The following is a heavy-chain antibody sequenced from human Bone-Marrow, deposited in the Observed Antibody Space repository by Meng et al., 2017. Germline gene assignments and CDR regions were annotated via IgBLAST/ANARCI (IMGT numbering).Heavy chain of an antibody. D-gene: IGHD3-22*01. CDR2: INHSGST. Sequence: QVQIQQWGTGLLKPSETLSLTGAVYGGSFSGYYWSWIRQPPGKGLEWIGEINHSGSTNYNPSLKSRVTISVDTSKNQFSLKLSSVTAADTAVYYCARVGVVVITPNWFDPWGQGTLVTVSS. CDR1: GGSFSGYY. V-gene: IGHV4-34*01. CDR3: ARVGVVVITPNWFDP. J-gene: IGHJ5*02.